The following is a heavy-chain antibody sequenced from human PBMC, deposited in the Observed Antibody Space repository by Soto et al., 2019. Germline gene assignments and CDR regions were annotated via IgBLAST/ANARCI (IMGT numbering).Heavy chain of an antibody. D-gene: IGHD3-22*01. CDR1: GGSFSSYA. V-gene: IGHV1-69*06. CDR3: ARTYYYDSSGPFDY. CDR2: IIPIFGTA. J-gene: IGHJ4*02. Sequence: SVKVSCKASGGSFSSYAISWVRQAPGQGLEWMGGIIPIFGTANYAQKFQGRVTITADKSTSTAYMELSSLRSEDTAVYYCARTYYYDSSGPFDYWGQGTLVTVSS.